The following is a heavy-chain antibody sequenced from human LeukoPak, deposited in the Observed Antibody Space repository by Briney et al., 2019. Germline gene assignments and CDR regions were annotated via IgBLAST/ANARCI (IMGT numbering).Heavy chain of an antibody. CDR3: AKNHGGYCTGSSCYNFYYYMDV. V-gene: IGHV4-59*01. J-gene: IGHJ6*03. CDR2: IYFSGPS. Sequence: PSEALSLTCTVSGGSISDYYWSWIRQPPGKALEWIGYIYFSGPSNYNPSLKSRVTISADTSNNQFSLKLTSVTAADTAVYYCAKNHGGYCTGSSCYNFYYYMDVWGKGTTVTVSS. D-gene: IGHD2-2*02. CDR1: GGSISDYY.